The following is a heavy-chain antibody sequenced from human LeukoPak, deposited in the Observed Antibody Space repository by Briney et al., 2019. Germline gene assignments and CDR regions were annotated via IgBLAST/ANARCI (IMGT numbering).Heavy chain of an antibody. V-gene: IGHV3-33*01. J-gene: IGHJ6*02. D-gene: IGHD2-21*02. CDR2: IWYDGSNK. Sequence: GRSLRLSCAASGFTFSSYGMHWVRQAPGKGLEWVAVIWYDGSNKYYADSVKGRFTISRDNSKNTLYLQMNSLRDEDTAVYYCARDCGGDCYYYYGMDVWGQGTTVTVSS. CDR3: ARDCGGDCYYYYGMDV. CDR1: GFTFSSYG.